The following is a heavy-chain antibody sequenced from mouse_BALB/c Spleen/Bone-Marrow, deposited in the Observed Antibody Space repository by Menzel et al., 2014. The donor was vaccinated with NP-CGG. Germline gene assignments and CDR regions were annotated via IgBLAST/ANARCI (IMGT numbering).Heavy chain of an antibody. D-gene: IGHD1-1*01. Sequence: VQLQQSGAELVRPGASVKISCKGSGYTFTDYAMHWVKQSHAKSLEWIGVISTYYGDASYNQKFKGKATMTVDKSSSTAYMELARLTSEDSAIYYCARWRYYGSSYVSYYAMDYWGQGTSVTVSS. CDR1: GYTFTDYA. CDR2: ISTYYGDA. CDR3: ARWRYYGSSYVSYYAMDY. V-gene: IGHV1S137*01. J-gene: IGHJ4*01.